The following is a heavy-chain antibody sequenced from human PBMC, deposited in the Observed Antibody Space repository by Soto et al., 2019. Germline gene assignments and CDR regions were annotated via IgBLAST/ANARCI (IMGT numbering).Heavy chain of an antibody. V-gene: IGHV3-30*18. CDR3: AKDRYYDILTGSHPFDP. J-gene: IGHJ5*02. CDR1: GFTFSSYG. CDR2: ISYDGSNK. Sequence: QVQLEESGGGVVQPGRSLRLSCAASGFTFSSYGMHWVRQAPGKGLEWVAVISYDGSNKYYADSVKGRFTISRDNSKNTLYLQMNSLRAEDTAVYYCAKDRYYDILTGSHPFDPWGQGTLVTVSS. D-gene: IGHD3-9*01.